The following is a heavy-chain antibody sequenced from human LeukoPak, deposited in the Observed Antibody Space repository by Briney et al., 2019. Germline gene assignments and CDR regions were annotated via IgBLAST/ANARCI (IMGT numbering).Heavy chain of an antibody. J-gene: IGHJ4*02. CDR2: ISSSGSML. CDR1: GFTFSDYY. Sequence: PGGSLRLSCAASGFTFSDYYMSWVRQAPGKGLEWVSYISSSGSMLHYADSVKGRFTISRDNSKNTLYLQMNSLRAEDTAVYYCAKSGITMVRGVHWGQGTLVTVSS. V-gene: IGHV3-11*01. CDR3: AKSGITMVRGVH. D-gene: IGHD3-10*01.